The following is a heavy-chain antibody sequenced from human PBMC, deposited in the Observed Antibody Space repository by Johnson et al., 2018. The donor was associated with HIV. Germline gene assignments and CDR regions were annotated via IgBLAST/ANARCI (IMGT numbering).Heavy chain of an antibody. CDR2: INSKTDGGTT. J-gene: IGHJ3*02. Sequence: EVQLVESGGGLVKPGGSLRLSCAASGFTFSNAWMSWVRQAPGKGLAWVGRINSKTDGGTTDYAAPVKGRFTISRDDSKNTLYLQMNSLKTEDTAVYYCTTEWWSYAFDIWGQGTMVTVSS. CDR1: GFTFSNAW. V-gene: IGHV3-15*01. D-gene: IGHD2-15*01. CDR3: TTEWWSYAFDI.